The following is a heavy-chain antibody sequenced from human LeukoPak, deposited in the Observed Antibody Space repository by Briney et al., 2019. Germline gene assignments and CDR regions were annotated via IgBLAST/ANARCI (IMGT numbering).Heavy chain of an antibody. J-gene: IGHJ4*02. CDR2: IYYSGST. D-gene: IGHD6-19*01. V-gene: IGHV4-59*01. Sequence: SETLSLTCTVSGGSISSYYWSWIRQPPGKGLEWIGYIYYSGSTNYNSSLKSRVTISVDTSKNQFSLKLSSVTAADTAVYYCARGSPSSGSMTFDYWGQGTLVTVSS. CDR1: GGSISSYY. CDR3: ARGSPSSGSMTFDY.